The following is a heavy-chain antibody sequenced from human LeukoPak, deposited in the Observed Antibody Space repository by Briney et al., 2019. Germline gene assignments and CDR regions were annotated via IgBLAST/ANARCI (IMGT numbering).Heavy chain of an antibody. CDR3: ARLGSLRRDASAL. D-gene: IGHD1-26*01. CDR2: IRPDGSET. CDR1: GFTFSNDW. Sequence: GGSLRLSCAASGFTFSNDWMAWVRQAPGKGLEWVANIRPDGSETYYAASVDGRFTISRDNAEKSLFVQMNSLTVEDTAVYYCARLGSLRRDASALWGRGTMVTVAS. V-gene: IGHV3-7*01. J-gene: IGHJ3*01.